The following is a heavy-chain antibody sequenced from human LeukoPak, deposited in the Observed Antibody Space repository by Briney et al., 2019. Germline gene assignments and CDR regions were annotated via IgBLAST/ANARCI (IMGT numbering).Heavy chain of an antibody. CDR2: ISGSGSTT. J-gene: IGHJ4*02. D-gene: IGHD5-12*01. V-gene: IGHV3-23*01. CDR3: TTESGYGTVHFDY. CDR1: GFTFSSYA. Sequence: GGSLRHSCAASGFTFSSYAMNWVRQAPGKGLEWVSTISGSGSTTYYADSVKGRFTISRDNSKNTLYLQMNSLKTEDTAVYYCTTESGYGTVHFDYWGQGTLVTVSS.